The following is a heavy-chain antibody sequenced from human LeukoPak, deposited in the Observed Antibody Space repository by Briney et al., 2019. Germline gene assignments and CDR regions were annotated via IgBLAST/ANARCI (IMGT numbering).Heavy chain of an antibody. V-gene: IGHV3-21*01. CDR3: AWGVVPAAIGDY. D-gene: IGHD2-2*02. CDR1: GFTFSSYS. CDR2: ISSSSSSYI. Sequence: GGSLRLSCAASGFTFSSYSMNWVRQAPGKGLEWVSSISSSSSSYIYYADSVKGRFTISRDNAKNSLYLQMNSLRAEDTAVYYCAWGVVPAAIGDYWGQGTLLTVSS. J-gene: IGHJ4*02.